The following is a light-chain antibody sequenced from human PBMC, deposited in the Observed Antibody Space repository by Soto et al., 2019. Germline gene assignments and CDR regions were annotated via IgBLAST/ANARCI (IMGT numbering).Light chain of an antibody. CDR2: EVS. J-gene: IGLJ1*01. Sequence: QSVLTQPPSASGSPGQSVTISCTGTSSDVGGYNYVSWYQQHPGKAPKLMIYEVSKRPSGVSNRFSGSKSGNTASLTMSGLQPEDEADYYCSSYTSSSTYVFGTGTKVTVL. CDR3: SSYTSSSTYV. V-gene: IGLV2-14*01. CDR1: SSDVGGYNY.